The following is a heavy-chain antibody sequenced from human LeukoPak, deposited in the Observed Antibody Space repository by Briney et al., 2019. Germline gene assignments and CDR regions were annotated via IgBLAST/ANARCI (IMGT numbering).Heavy chain of an antibody. D-gene: IGHD3-22*01. CDR1: GFTFSSYA. Sequence: GGSLRLSCAASGFTFSSYAMSWVRQAPGKGLEWVSAISGSGGSTYYADSVKGRFTISRDNSKNTLYPQMNSLRAEDTAVYYCAKDKGTMIVVVNPFDYWGQGTLVTVSS. V-gene: IGHV3-23*01. CDR2: ISGSGGST. J-gene: IGHJ4*02. CDR3: AKDKGTMIVVVNPFDY.